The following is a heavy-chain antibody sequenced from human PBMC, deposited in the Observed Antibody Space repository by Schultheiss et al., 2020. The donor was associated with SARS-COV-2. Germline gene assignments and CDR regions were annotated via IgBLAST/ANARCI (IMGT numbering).Heavy chain of an antibody. J-gene: IGHJ4*02. CDR1: GGSISSGGYY. CDR2: IYYSGST. V-gene: IGHV4-39*01. CDR3: ASTRSRRATAVDY. D-gene: IGHD2-15*01. Sequence: SQTLSLTCTVSGGSISSGGYYWGWIRQPPGKGLEWIGSIYYSGSTYYNPSLKSRVTISVDTSKNQFSLKLSSVTAADTAVYYCASTRSRRATAVDYWGQGTLVTVSS.